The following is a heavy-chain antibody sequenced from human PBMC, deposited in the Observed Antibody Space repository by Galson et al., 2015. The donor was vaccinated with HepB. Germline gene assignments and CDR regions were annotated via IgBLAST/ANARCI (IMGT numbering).Heavy chain of an antibody. CDR3: ARSGSGSYSWFDP. D-gene: IGHD3-10*01. V-gene: IGHV1-45*02. Sequence: SVKVSCKASGYTFTYRYLHWVRQAPGQALEWMGWITPFNGNTNYAQKFQDRVTITRDRSMSTAYMELSSLRSEDTAMYYCARSGSGSYSWFDPWGQGTLVTVSS. J-gene: IGHJ5*02. CDR2: ITPFNGNT. CDR1: GYTFTYRY.